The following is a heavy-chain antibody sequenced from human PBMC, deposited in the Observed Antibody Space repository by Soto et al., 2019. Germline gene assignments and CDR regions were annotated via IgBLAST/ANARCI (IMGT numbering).Heavy chain of an antibody. D-gene: IGHD3-22*01. Sequence: VQLLESGGGLVQPGGSLRLSCAAAGFTFSSYAMSWVRQAPGKGLEWVSAISGSGGSTYYADSVKGRFTISRDNSKNTLYLQMNSLRAEDTAVYYCAKARAISLDSSGYYSPFDYWGQGTLVTVSS. CDR2: ISGSGGST. CDR3: AKARAISLDSSGYYSPFDY. V-gene: IGHV3-23*01. CDR1: GFTFSSYA. J-gene: IGHJ4*02.